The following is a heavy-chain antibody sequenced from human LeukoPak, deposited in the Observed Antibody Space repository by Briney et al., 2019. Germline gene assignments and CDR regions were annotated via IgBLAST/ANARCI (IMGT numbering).Heavy chain of an antibody. CDR2: ISSTSSTI. CDR1: GFIFSTYS. V-gene: IGHV3-48*02. Sequence: AGGSLRLSCAASGFIFSTYSMNWVRQAPGKGLEWVSYISSTSSTIYYADSVKGRFTISRDNAKNSLYLQMNSLRDEDTAVYYCARRGEYCSGGSCYGYWGQGTLVTVSS. D-gene: IGHD2-15*01. CDR3: ARRGEYCSGGSCYGY. J-gene: IGHJ4*02.